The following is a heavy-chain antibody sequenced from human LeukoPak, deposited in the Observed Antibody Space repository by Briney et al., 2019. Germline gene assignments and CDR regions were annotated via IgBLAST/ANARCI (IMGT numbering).Heavy chain of an antibody. CDR2: ISYDGSNK. V-gene: IGHV3-30-3*01. J-gene: IGHJ4*02. CDR3: ARVSIAAAVLDY. D-gene: IGHD6-13*01. Sequence: HPGGSLRLSCAASGFTFSSYAMHWVRQAPGKGLEWVAVISYDGSNKYYADSVKGRFIISRDNSKNTLYLQMNSLRAEDTAVYYCARVSIAAAVLDYWGQGTLVTVSS. CDR1: GFTFSSYA.